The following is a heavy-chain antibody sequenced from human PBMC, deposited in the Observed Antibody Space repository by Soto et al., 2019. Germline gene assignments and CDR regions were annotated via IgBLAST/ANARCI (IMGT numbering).Heavy chain of an antibody. D-gene: IGHD2-2*01. Sequence: SETLSLTCTVSGGSISSYYWSWIRQPPGKGLEWIGYIYYSGSTNYNPSLKSRVTISVDTSKNQFSLKLSSVTAADTAVYYCARLDIVVVPAADPYYYYMDVWGKGTTVTVSS. V-gene: IGHV4-59*01. CDR2: IYYSGST. J-gene: IGHJ6*03. CDR3: ARLDIVVVPAADPYYYYMDV. CDR1: GGSISSYY.